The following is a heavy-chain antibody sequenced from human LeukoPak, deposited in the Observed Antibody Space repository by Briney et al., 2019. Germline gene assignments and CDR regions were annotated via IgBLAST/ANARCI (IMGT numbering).Heavy chain of an antibody. CDR3: ASDHSGWLGLGY. CDR1: NVSISSGSHY. CDR2: IDAGGRS. V-gene: IGHV4-61*02. D-gene: IGHD6-19*01. Sequence: SETLSLTCTVSNVSISSGSHYWNWIRQPAGKGLEWIGRIDAGGRSNYNPSLRSRGTVSVDTSKNQFSLRLSSVTATDTGVYYCASDHSGWLGLGYWGQGTLVSVSS. J-gene: IGHJ4*02.